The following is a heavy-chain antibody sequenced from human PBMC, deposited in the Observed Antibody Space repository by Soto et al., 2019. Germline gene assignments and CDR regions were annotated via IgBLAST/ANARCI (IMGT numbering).Heavy chain of an antibody. Sequence: QVQLVQSGAEVKKPGASVKVSCKASGYTFTSYAMHWVRQAPGQRLEWMGWINAGNGNTKYSQKFQGRVTITRDTSASTAYMELSSLRSEDTAVYYCARDSRSGWELLGYWGQGTLVTVSS. V-gene: IGHV1-3*01. CDR3: ARDSRSGWELLGY. J-gene: IGHJ4*02. D-gene: IGHD1-26*01. CDR1: GYTFTSYA. CDR2: INAGNGNT.